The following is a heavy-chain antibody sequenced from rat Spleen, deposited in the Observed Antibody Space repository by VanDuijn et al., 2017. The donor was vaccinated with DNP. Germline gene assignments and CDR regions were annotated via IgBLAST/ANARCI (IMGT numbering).Heavy chain of an antibody. V-gene: IGHV5-25*01. CDR2: ISTGGGNT. J-gene: IGHJ4*01. CDR1: GFTFSNYY. CDR3: ARHVPGYNVMDA. D-gene: IGHD1-4*01. Sequence: EVQLVESGGGLVQPGRSLKLSCAASGFTFSNYYMAWVRQAPTKGLEWVASISTGGGNTYYRDSVKGRLTISRDNAKSTLYLQMDSLRSEDTATYYCARHVPGYNVMDAWGQGASVTVSS.